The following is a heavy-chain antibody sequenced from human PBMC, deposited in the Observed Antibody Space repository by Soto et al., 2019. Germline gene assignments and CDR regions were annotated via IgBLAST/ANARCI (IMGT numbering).Heavy chain of an antibody. J-gene: IGHJ6*02. CDR1: GWSFSGYY. V-gene: IGHV4-34*01. D-gene: IGHD3-9*01. Sequence: QVQLQQWGAGLLKPSETLSLTCAVYGWSFSGYYWSWIRQPPGKGLAWIGEINHSGSTNYNPSLKSRVTIAGDTSTTQGSLELSSVTAADTAVYYCARGRTDYDILTGYYYYYYYGMDVWGQGTTVTVSS. CDR2: INHSGST. CDR3: ARGRTDYDILTGYYYYYYYGMDV.